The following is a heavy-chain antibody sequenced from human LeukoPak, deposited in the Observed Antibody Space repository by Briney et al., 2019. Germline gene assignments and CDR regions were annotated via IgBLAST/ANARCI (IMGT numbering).Heavy chain of an antibody. CDR2: IYYSGST. CDR1: GGSMNPYH. J-gene: IGHJ4*02. CDR3: ARAVSGRFDY. Sequence: SETLSLTCTVSGGSMNPYHWGWIRQPPGKGLEWTGYIYYSGSTNYNPSLKSRVTISVDTSKNQFSLKLSSVTAVDTAIYYCARAVSGRFDYWGQGTLVTVSS. V-gene: IGHV4-59*08. D-gene: IGHD6-19*01.